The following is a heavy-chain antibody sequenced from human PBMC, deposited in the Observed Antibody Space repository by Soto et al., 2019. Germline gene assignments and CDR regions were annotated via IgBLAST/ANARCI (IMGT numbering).Heavy chain of an antibody. D-gene: IGHD4-17*01. CDR2: IYPGDSDV. V-gene: IGHV5-51*01. Sequence: PGESLKISCKASGYNFPNYWIVWVRQMPGKGLEWMGFIYPGDSDVRYSPSFQGQVTISADKSISTAYLQWRSLKASDTAMYYCARRPRYGEYGNYYYYYAMDVWGQGTTVTVSS. J-gene: IGHJ6*02. CDR3: ARRPRYGEYGNYYYYYAMDV. CDR1: GYNFPNYW.